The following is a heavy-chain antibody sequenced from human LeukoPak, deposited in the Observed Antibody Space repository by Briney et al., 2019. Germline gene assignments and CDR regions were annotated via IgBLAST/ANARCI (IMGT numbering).Heavy chain of an antibody. J-gene: IGHJ4*02. Sequence: PGGSLRLSCTASEFTFGDYAMGWVRQAPGKGLEWVGFIRSKAYGGTTEYAASVKGRFTISRDDSKSIAYLQMNSLKTEDTAVYYYTRDDDSSGYGRYYFDYWGQGTLVTVSS. V-gene: IGHV3-49*04. D-gene: IGHD3-22*01. CDR1: EFTFGDYA. CDR2: IRSKAYGGTT. CDR3: TRDDDSSGYGRYYFDY.